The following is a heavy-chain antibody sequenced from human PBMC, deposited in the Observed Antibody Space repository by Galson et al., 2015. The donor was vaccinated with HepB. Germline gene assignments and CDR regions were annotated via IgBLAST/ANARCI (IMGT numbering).Heavy chain of an antibody. J-gene: IGHJ5*02. CDR1: GFTFSSYA. Sequence: SLRLSCAASGFTFSSYAMHWVRQAPGKGLEWVAVISYDGSNKYYADSVKGRFTISRDNSKNTLYLQMNSLRAEDTAVYYCARERAAAGTGNNWFDPWGQGTLVTVSS. V-gene: IGHV3-30-3*01. CDR3: ARERAAAGTGNNWFDP. D-gene: IGHD6-13*01. CDR2: ISYDGSNK.